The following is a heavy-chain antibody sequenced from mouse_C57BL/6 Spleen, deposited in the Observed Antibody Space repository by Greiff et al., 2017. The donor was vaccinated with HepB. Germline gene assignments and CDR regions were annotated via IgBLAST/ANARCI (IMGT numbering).Heavy chain of an antibody. V-gene: IGHV6-3*01. CDR1: GFTFSNYW. D-gene: IGHD1-1*01. CDR2: IRLKSDNYAT. Sequence: DVMLVESGGGLVQPGGSMKLSCVASGFTFSNYWMNWVRQSPEKGLEWVAQIRLKSDNYATHYAESVKGRFTISRDDSKSSVYLQMNNLRAEDTGIYYCTAVYYYGSSPYWYFDVWGTGTTVTVSS. J-gene: IGHJ1*03. CDR3: TAVYYYGSSPYWYFDV.